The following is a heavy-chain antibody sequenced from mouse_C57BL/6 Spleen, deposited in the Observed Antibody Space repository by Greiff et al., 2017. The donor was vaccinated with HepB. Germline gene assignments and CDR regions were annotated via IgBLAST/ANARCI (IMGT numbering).Heavy chain of an antibody. D-gene: IGHD2-10*02. CDR3: AKRGYGNYGGAMDY. J-gene: IGHJ4*01. CDR1: GFSLTSYG. Sequence: VKLEESGPGLVAPSPSLSITCTVSGFSLTSYGVDWVRQPPGKGLAWLGVIWGGGSTNYNSALMSRLGISKDNSKSQVFLKMNSLQTDDTAMYYCAKRGYGNYGGAMDYWGQGTSVTVSS. CDR2: IWGGGST. V-gene: IGHV2-9*01.